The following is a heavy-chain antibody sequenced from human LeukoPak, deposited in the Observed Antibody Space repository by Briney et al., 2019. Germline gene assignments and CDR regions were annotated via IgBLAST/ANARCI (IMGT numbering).Heavy chain of an antibody. D-gene: IGHD4-17*01. V-gene: IGHV3-48*03. CDR1: GFTFSSYE. Sequence: PGGSLTLSCAASGFTFSSYEMNWVRQAPGKGLEWVSYISSSGSTIYYADSVKGRFTISRDNAKNSLYLQMNSLRAEDTAVYYCASARGPYGDYAGGYFDYWGQGTLVTVSS. CDR2: ISSSGSTI. CDR3: ASARGPYGDYAGGYFDY. J-gene: IGHJ4*02.